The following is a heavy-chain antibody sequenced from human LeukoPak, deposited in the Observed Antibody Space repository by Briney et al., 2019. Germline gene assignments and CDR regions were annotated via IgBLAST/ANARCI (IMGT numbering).Heavy chain of an antibody. CDR2: IKSKTDGGTT. V-gene: IGHV3-15*01. CDR3: ARESKQSRRFGVS. D-gene: IGHD3-10*01. J-gene: IGHJ5*02. Sequence: GGSLRLSCAASGFTFSNAWMSWVRQAPGKGLEWVGRIKSKTDGGTTDYAAPVKGRFTISRDDSKNTLYLQMNSLRAEDTAVYYCARESKQSRRFGVSWGQGTLVTVSS. CDR1: GFTFSNAW.